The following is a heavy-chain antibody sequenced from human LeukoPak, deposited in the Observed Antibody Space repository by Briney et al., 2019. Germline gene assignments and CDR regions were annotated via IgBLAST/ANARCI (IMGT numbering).Heavy chain of an antibody. CDR1: GFTFSDYY. D-gene: IGHD3-22*01. Sequence: GGSLRLSCTVSGFTFSDYYMSWVRQAPGKGLEWVSYISSSGSMLHYADSVEGRFTISRDNAKNSVYLQMNSLRAEDTAVYYCAKHHYYDSSGHNVPGMDVWGQGTTVTVSS. J-gene: IGHJ6*02. V-gene: IGHV3-11*04. CDR3: AKHHYYDSSGHNVPGMDV. CDR2: ISSSGSML.